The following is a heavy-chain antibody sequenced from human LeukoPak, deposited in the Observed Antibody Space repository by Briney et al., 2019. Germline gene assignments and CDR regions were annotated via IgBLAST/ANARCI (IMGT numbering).Heavy chain of an antibody. CDR2: IYHSGST. V-gene: IGHV4-4*02. CDR3: ARDGPYYYDSSGYIPDAFDI. CDR1: GGSISSSNW. J-gene: IGHJ3*02. Sequence: SGTLSLTCAVSGGSISSSNWWSWVRQPPGKGLEWIGGIYHSGSTNYNPSLKSRVTISVDKSKNQFSLKLSSVTAADTAVYYCARDGPYYYDSSGYIPDAFDIWGQGTMVTVSS. D-gene: IGHD3-22*01.